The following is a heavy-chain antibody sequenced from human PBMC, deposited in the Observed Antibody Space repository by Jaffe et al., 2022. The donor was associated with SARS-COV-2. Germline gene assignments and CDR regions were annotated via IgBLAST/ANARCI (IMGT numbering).Heavy chain of an antibody. Sequence: EVQLVESGGGLVKPGGSLRLSCAASGFTFSSYSMNWVRQAPGKGLEWVSSISSSSSYIYYADSVKGRFTISRDNAKNSLYLQMNSLRAEDTAVYYCARVFDCSSTSCYGYYYYGMDVWGQGTTVTVSS. CDR1: GFTFSSYS. CDR3: ARVFDCSSTSCYGYYYYGMDV. V-gene: IGHV3-21*01. CDR2: ISSSSSYI. J-gene: IGHJ6*02. D-gene: IGHD2-2*01.